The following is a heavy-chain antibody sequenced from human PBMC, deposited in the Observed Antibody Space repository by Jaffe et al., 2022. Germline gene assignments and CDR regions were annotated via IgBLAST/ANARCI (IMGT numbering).Heavy chain of an antibody. V-gene: IGHV4-61*02. D-gene: IGHD4-17*01. J-gene: IGHJ4*02. CDR2: IYTSGST. CDR3: ARLSIPQRLPKGLRWLDY. CDR1: GGSISSGSYY. Sequence: QVQLQESGPGLVKPSQTLSLTCTVSGGSISSGSYYWSWIRQPAGKGLEWIGRIYTSGSTNYNPSLKSRVTISVDTSKNQFSLKLSSVTAADTAVYYCARLSIPQRLPKGLRWLDYWGQGTLVTVSS.